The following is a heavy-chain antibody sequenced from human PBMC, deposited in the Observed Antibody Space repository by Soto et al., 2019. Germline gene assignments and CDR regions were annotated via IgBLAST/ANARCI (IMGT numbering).Heavy chain of an antibody. Sequence: GGSLRLSCAAAGFTISNYGMSWVRQAPGKALEWVSTSSSSGDFTYYADSVRGRFTISRDNSRNTLSLQMNSLRAEDTALYYCARDLYGRSDAWGQGTQVTVSS. CDR2: SSSSGDFT. J-gene: IGHJ5*02. CDR3: ARDLYGRSDA. CDR1: GFTISNYG. V-gene: IGHV3-23*01. D-gene: IGHD2-2*02.